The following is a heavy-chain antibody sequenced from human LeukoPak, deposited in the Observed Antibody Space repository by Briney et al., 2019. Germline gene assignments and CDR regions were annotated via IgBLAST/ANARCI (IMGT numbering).Heavy chain of an antibody. Sequence: SETPSLTCTVPVGSTSSSIYYWGWIRQPPRKGLEWLWCSYYGGSTYYNPSCKSRVPIPEDMSKNRCSLKRTSLNPTPPAGHYCARDGYQFLSGYHNWFDPWGEGTLVTVS. CDR2: SYYGGST. CDR1: VGSTSSSIYY. CDR3: ARDGYQFLSGYHNWFDP. J-gene: IGHJ5*02. D-gene: IGHD3-3*01. V-gene: IGHV4-39*07.